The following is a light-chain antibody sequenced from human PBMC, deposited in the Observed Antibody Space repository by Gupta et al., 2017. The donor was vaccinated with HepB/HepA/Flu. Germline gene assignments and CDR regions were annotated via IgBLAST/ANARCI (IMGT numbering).Light chain of an antibody. Sequence: DIQMTQSPSSLSASVGDRVTITCRASQSISSYLNWYQQKPGKAPKLLIYAASRSQSGVPSRFSGSASGTDFTLTISMLQPEDFATYYCQQSDSTPRTFGQGTKVEIK. J-gene: IGKJ1*01. CDR1: QSISSY. CDR3: QQSDSTPRT. V-gene: IGKV1-39*01. CDR2: AAS.